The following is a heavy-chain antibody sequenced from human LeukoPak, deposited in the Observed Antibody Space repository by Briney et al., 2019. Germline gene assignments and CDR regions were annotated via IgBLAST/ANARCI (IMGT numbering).Heavy chain of an antibody. CDR3: VSFYETY. V-gene: IGHV3-53*01. CDR1: GFTVSSNY. J-gene: IGHJ4*02. D-gene: IGHD2/OR15-2a*01. Sequence: LPGGSLRLSCAASGFTVSSNYMSWIRQAPGKGLEWVSVIYSGGSTYYADSVKGRFTISKDNAKNTVYLQMNSLRAEDTAVYYCVSFYETYWGRGTLVTVSS. CDR2: IYSGGST.